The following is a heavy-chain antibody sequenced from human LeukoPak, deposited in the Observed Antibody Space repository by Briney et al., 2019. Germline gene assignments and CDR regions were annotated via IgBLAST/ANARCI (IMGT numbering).Heavy chain of an antibody. CDR3: ARVVASPHYYYMDV. CDR2: IYHSGST. V-gene: IGHV4-38-2*02. CDR1: GYSISSGYY. Sequence: PSETLSLTCTVSGYSISSGYYWGWIRQPPGKGLEWIGSIYHSGSTYYNPSLKSRVTISVDTSKNQFSLKLSSVTAADTAEYYCARVVASPHYYYMDVWGKGTTVTVSS. J-gene: IGHJ6*03.